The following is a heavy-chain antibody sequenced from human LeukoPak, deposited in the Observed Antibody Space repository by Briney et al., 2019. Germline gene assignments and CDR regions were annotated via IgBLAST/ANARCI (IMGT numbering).Heavy chain of an antibody. CDR1: GFTFSSYS. Sequence: PGGSLRLSCAASGFTFSSYSMNWVRQAPGKGLEWVSSISSSSSYIYYADSVKGRFTISRDNAKNSLYLQMNSLRAEDTAVYYCARGMAAAGTGILGFDYWGQGTLVTVSS. CDR2: ISSSSSYI. V-gene: IGHV3-21*01. D-gene: IGHD6-13*01. CDR3: ARGMAAAGTGILGFDY. J-gene: IGHJ4*02.